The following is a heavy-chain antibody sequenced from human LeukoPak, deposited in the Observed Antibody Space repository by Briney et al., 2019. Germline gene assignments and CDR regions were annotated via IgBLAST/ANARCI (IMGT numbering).Heavy chain of an antibody. Sequence: PSETLSLTCTVSGGSISSYYWSWIRQPPGKGLEWIGYIYYSGSTNYNPSLKSRVTISVDTSKNQFSLKLSSVTAADTAVYYCARAHYYDSSGLPDYWGQGTLVTVSS. D-gene: IGHD3-22*01. V-gene: IGHV4-59*01. J-gene: IGHJ4*02. CDR1: GGSISSYY. CDR3: ARAHYYDSSGLPDY. CDR2: IYYSGST.